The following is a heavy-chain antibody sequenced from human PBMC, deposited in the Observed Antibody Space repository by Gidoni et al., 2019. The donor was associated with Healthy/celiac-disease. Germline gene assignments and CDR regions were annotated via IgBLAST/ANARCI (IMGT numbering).Heavy chain of an antibody. Sequence: EVQLVESGGGLVKPGGSLRLSCAASGFTFSSYSMNWVRQAPGKGLEWVSSISSSSSYIYYADSVKGRFTISRDNAKNSLYLQMNSLRAEDTAVYYCARDRGYYYGSGTIYWGQGTLVTVSS. CDR3: ARDRGYYYGSGTIY. J-gene: IGHJ4*02. CDR1: GFTFSSYS. V-gene: IGHV3-21*01. CDR2: ISSSSSYI. D-gene: IGHD3-10*01.